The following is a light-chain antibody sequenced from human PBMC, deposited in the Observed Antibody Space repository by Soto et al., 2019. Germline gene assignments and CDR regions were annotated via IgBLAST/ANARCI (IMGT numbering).Light chain of an antibody. V-gene: IGLV1-47*01. CDR3: ATWDDGLSGVL. Sequence: QSVLTQPPSASGTPGQRVSITCSGSDSNIGSNSVHWYQQVPGMAPKLLVYKSDQRPSGVPDRFPGSKSVTSASLAISGLRAEDEAEYYCATWDDGLSGVLFGGGTQLTVL. CDR1: DSNIGSNS. CDR2: KSD. J-gene: IGLJ2*01.